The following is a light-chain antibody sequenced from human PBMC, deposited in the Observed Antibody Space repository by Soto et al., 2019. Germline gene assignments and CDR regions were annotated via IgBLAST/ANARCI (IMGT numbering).Light chain of an antibody. CDR1: QSISNS. CDR3: QQRGEWPPGAT. CDR2: DAS. Sequence: ENVLTQSPDTLSLSPGEGATLSCRASQSISNSLAWYQQKPGQAPRLLIYDASNRATGIPARFSGSGSGTDFTLTISSLEPEDSAVYYCQQRGEWPPGATFGQGTRLEIK. V-gene: IGKV3-11*01. J-gene: IGKJ5*01.